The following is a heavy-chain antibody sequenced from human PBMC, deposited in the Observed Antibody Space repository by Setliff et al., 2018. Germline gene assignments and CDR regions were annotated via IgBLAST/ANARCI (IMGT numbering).Heavy chain of an antibody. CDR2: IKQDGSEK. J-gene: IGHJ3*02. D-gene: IGHD2-2*01. CDR1: GLTFSSYW. CDR3: ARDLRSSPRVIDAFDI. Sequence: GGSLRLSCAASGLTFSSYWMSWVRQAPGKGLEWVANIKQDGSEKYYVNSVKGRFTISRDNAKNSLYLQMNSLRAEDTAVYYCARDLRSSPRVIDAFDIWGQGTMVTVSS. V-gene: IGHV3-7*01.